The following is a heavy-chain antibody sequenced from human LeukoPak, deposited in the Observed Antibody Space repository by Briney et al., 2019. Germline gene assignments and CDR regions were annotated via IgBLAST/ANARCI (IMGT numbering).Heavy chain of an antibody. CDR3: VRDSDSNGSLLDY. J-gene: IGHJ4*02. V-gene: IGHV3-48*04. D-gene: IGHD3-22*01. Sequence: GGSLTLSCAASGFTFSDYSMNWVRQAPGKGLEWVSYITSSSSTIYYADSVKGRFTISRDNAKNALYLQMNSLRAEDTAVYYCVRDSDSNGSLLDYWGQGTLVTVSS. CDR2: ITSSSSTI. CDR1: GFTFSDYS.